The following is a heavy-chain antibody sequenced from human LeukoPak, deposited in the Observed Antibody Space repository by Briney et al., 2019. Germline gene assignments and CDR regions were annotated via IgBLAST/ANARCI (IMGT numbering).Heavy chain of an antibody. V-gene: IGHV1-18*04. CDR3: ARDRPTWGTMTTVTAEDY. CDR1: GYTFTGYY. Sequence: ASVKVSGKASGYTFTGYYMHWVRQAPGQGLEWMGWISAYNGNTNYAQKLQGRVTMTTDTSTSTAYMELRSLRSDDTAVYYCARDRPTWGTMTTVTAEDYWGQGTLVTVSS. J-gene: IGHJ4*02. CDR2: ISAYNGNT. D-gene: IGHD4-17*01.